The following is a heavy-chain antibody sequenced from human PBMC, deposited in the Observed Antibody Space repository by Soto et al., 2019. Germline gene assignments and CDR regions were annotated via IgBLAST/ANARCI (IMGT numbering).Heavy chain of an antibody. CDR3: AKKLSDSNANFDY. V-gene: IGHV3-23*01. J-gene: IGHJ4*02. D-gene: IGHD3-16*01. CDR1: GLRFSGYA. CDR2: ISASGGST. Sequence: PGGSLRLCCAASGLRFSGYAISWVRQAPGKGLEWVAAISASGGSTSYTDSVRGRFTISRDNSKSTLYLQMNSLRAEDTAVYFCAKKLSDSNANFDYWGRGTVVTVSS.